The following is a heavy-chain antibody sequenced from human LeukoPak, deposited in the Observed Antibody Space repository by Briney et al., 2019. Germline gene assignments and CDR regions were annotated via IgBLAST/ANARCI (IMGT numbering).Heavy chain of an antibody. CDR1: GFTFSSYA. J-gene: IGHJ4*02. CDR2: ISGSGGST. D-gene: IGHD3-3*01. V-gene: IGHV3-23*01. Sequence: GGSLRLSCAASGFTFSSYAMSWVRQAPGKGLEWVSAISGSGGSTYYADSVKGRFTISRDNSKNTLYLQMNSLRAEDTAVYYCTTSPHTIFGVVTKGYWGQGTLVTVSS. CDR3: TTSPHTIFGVVTKGY.